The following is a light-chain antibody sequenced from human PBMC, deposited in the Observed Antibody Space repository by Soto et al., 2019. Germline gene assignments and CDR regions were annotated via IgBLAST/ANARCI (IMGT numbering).Light chain of an antibody. CDR2: DAS. CDR3: QQYNKWPPGT. V-gene: IGKV3-15*01. Sequence: EVLMTQSPATPSVSPGDRATLSCRASQSINSNLAWYQQQPGQAPRLLIYDASTRATGIAARFSGSGSGTEFTLTISSLQSEDFAVYYCQQYNKWPPGTFGGGTKVDIK. J-gene: IGKJ4*01. CDR1: QSINSN.